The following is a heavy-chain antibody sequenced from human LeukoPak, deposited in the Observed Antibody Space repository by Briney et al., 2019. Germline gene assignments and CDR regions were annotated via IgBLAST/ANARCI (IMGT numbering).Heavy chain of an antibody. CDR3: ARGRITMILPD. V-gene: IGHV4-34*01. J-gene: IGHJ4*02. CDR1: GGSFSGYY. Sequence: PSETLSLTCAVYGGSFSGYYWSWIRQPPGKGLEWIGEINHSGSTNYNPSLKSRVTISVDTSKNQFSLKLSSVTAADTAVYYCARGRITMILPDWGQGTLVTVSS. CDR2: INHSGST. D-gene: IGHD3-22*01.